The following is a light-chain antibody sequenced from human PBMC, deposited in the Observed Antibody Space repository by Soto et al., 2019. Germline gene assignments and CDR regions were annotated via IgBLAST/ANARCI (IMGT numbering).Light chain of an antibody. CDR2: GNS. Sequence: QSVLTQPPSVSGAPGQRVTISCTGSSSNIGAGYDVHWYQQLPGTAPKLLIYGNSNRPSGVPDRFSGSKSGTSASLAITGLQADDEADYYCQSYDSSVTLRVFGTGIKVTVL. J-gene: IGLJ1*01. CDR3: QSYDSSVTLRV. V-gene: IGLV1-40*01. CDR1: SSNIGAGYD.